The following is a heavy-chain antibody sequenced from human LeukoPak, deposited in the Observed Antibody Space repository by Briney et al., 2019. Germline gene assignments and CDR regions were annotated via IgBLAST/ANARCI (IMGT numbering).Heavy chain of an antibody. Sequence: SETLSLTCAVYGGSFSGYYWSWIRQPPGKGLEWIGEISHSGSTNYNPSLKSRVTISVDTSKNQFSLKLSSVTAAETAVYYCARGSSMIVRRYFDLWGRGTLVTVSS. V-gene: IGHV4-34*01. CDR2: ISHSGST. J-gene: IGHJ2*01. CDR1: GGSFSGYY. D-gene: IGHD3-22*01. CDR3: ARGSSMIVRRYFDL.